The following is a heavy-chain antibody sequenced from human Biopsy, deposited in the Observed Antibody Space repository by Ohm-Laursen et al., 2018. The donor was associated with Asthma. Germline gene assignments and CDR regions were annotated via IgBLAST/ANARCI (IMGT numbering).Heavy chain of an antibody. Sequence: GSLRLSCSASGFTFSSYAMNWVRQAPGKGLEWVSAISGSGGSTYYADSVKGRFTISRDNSKNTLHLQMNSLRAEDTAVYYCAKAREDIVVVVAVSDSWGQGTLVTVSS. CDR2: ISGSGGST. D-gene: IGHD2-15*01. CDR3: AKAREDIVVVVAVSDS. V-gene: IGHV3-23*01. CDR1: GFTFSSYA. J-gene: IGHJ4*02.